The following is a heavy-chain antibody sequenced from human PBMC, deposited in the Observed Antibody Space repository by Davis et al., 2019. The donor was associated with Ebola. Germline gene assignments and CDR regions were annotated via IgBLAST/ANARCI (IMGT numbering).Heavy chain of an antibody. CDR1: GFTFSSYA. V-gene: IGHV3-30-3*01. J-gene: IGHJ4*02. D-gene: IGHD3-16*02. CDR3: ARAFMRLRLGELSLSFY. CDR2: ISYDGSNK. Sequence: PGGSLRLSCAASGFTFSSYAMHWVRQAPGKGLEWVAVISYDGSNKYYADSVKGRFTISRDNSKNTLYLQMNSLRAEDTAVYYCARAFMRLRLGELSLSFYWGQGTLVTVSS.